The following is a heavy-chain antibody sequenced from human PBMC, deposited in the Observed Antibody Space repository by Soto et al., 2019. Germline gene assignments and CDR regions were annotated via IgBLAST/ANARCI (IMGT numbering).Heavy chain of an antibody. CDR3: ARVPPWGNSAGDYYIQHYDS. J-gene: IGHJ4*02. CDR1: GFTFTSYA. CDR2: INGGSGNT. D-gene: IGHD3-10*01. V-gene: IGHV1-3*01. Sequence: ASVKVSCKSSGFTFTSYAIHWLRQAPGQRLQWMGWINGGSGNTKNSQDFQGRVTFTRDTFATTAYLELSSLRSEDTAVYYCARVPPWGNSAGDYYIQHYDSWGQGTPVTVSS.